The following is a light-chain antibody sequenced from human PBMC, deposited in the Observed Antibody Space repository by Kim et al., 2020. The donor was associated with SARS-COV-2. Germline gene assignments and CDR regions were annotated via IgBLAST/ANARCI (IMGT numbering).Light chain of an antibody. CDR2: YDD. CDR3: ATWDASLEAWV. V-gene: IGLV1-36*01. Sequence: QRVNISCSGSSSDIGSNAILWYQLLPGTAPNLLIYYDDPRPSGVPDRFSGSKSGTSATLAISGLLPGDEADYYCATWDASLEAWVFGGGTQLTVL. CDR1: SSDIGSNA. J-gene: IGLJ3*02.